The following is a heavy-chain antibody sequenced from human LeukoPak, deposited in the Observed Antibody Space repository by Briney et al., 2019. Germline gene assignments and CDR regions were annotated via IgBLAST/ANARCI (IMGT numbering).Heavy chain of an antibody. CDR2: IIPIFGTA. J-gene: IGHJ6*04. CDR3: ARDPDYGDDLGDV. D-gene: IGHD4-17*01. CDR1: GGTFSSYA. V-gene: IGHV1-69*06. Sequence: WASVKVSCKASGGTFSSYAISWVRQAPGQGLEWMGGIIPIFGTANYAQKFQGRVTITADKSTSTAYMELSSLRSEDTAVYYCARDPDYGDDLGDVWGKGTTVTVSS.